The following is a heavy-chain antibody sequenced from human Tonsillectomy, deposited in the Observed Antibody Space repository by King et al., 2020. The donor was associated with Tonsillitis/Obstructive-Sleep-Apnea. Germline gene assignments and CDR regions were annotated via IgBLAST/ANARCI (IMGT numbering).Heavy chain of an antibody. CDR2: IRSKAYGGTT. J-gene: IGHJ4*02. CDR1: GFTFGDYA. D-gene: IGHD3-3*01. Sequence: VQLVESGEGLVQPGRSLRLSCTGSGFTFGDYAMNWVRQAPGKGLEWVGFIRSKAYGGTTEYAASVKGRFTISRDDSKSIAYLQMNSLKTEDTAVYYCTRDSYYDFWSGYSYYFDYWGQGTLVTVSS. CDR3: TRDSYYDFWSGYSYYFDY. V-gene: IGHV3-49*04.